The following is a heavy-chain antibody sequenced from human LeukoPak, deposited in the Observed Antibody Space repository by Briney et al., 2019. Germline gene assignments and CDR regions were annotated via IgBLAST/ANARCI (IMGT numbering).Heavy chain of an antibody. Sequence: SETLSLTCTVSGYSISSGWYWAWIRQTPGKGLECIGGIYHSGSTYYNPSLASRVTISVDTSKNQFSLRLGSVTAADTAVYYCAREVGSVWSNLDYWGQGTLVTVSS. V-gene: IGHV4-38-2*02. D-gene: IGHD6-19*01. CDR2: IYHSGST. J-gene: IGHJ4*02. CDR3: AREVGSVWSNLDY. CDR1: GYSISSGWY.